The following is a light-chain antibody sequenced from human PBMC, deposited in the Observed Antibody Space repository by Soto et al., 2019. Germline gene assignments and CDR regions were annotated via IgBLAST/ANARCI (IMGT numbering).Light chain of an antibody. CDR2: DVN. CDR3: CSYAGNYRV. V-gene: IGLV2-11*01. CDR1: SSDVGGYDF. Sequence: QSALTQPRSVFGSPGQSVTISCTGTSSDVGGYDFVSWYQQHPGKAPKLIIYDVNKRPSGVPDRFSGSKSGNTASLTISGLQAEDEADYCCCSYAGNYRVFGGGTQLTVL. J-gene: IGLJ2*01.